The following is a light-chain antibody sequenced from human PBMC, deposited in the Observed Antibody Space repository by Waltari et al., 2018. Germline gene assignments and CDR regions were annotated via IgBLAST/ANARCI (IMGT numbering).Light chain of an antibody. J-gene: IGKJ1*01. CDR2: GAS. Sequence: EIVLTQSPGTLSLSPGEGATLSCRASQFVSSSYLAWYQQNPGQAPRLLIYGASIRATGIPDRFSGSGSGTDFTLTISRLEPEDFAVYYCQQCGSSPWTFGQGTNVEIK. CDR1: QFVSSSY. CDR3: QQCGSSPWT. V-gene: IGKV3-20*01.